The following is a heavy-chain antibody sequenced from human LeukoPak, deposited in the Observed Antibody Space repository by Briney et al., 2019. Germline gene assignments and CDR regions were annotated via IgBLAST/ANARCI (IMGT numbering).Heavy chain of an antibody. CDR3: ARGATVTTHDAFDI. CDR2: ISYDGINK. V-gene: IGHV3-30*03. CDR1: GFIFSSYD. J-gene: IGHJ3*02. D-gene: IGHD4-17*01. Sequence: GGSLRLSCAASGFIFSSYDMHWVRQAPGKGLEWGAVISYDGINKYYADSVKGRFPISRDDAKNSLYLQMNSLRAEDTAVYYCARGATVTTHDAFDIWGQGTMVTVSS.